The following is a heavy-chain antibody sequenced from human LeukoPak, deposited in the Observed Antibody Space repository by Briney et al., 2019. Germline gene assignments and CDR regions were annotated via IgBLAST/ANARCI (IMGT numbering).Heavy chain of an antibody. CDR1: GFTFSSYA. V-gene: IGHV3-23*01. CDR2: ISGSDDSA. Sequence: GGSLRLSCATSGFTFSSYAMNWVRQAPGKGLEWVSAISGSDDSAYYADSVKGRFTISRDKSKNTLYLQMHSLRAEDTAVYYCAKEGRSGWYGLYYFDYWGQGTLVTVSS. J-gene: IGHJ4*02. CDR3: AKEGRSGWYGLYYFDY. D-gene: IGHD6-19*01.